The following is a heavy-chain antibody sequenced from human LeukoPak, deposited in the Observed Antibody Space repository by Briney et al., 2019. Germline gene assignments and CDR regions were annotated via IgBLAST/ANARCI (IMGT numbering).Heavy chain of an antibody. CDR1: GYSISNDYH. J-gene: IGHJ5*02. CDR3: AKAGTTGIHHWFDP. CDR2: IYHSGGS. V-gene: IGHV4-38-2*01. D-gene: IGHD1-1*01. Sequence: SETLSLTCVVSGYSISNDYHWGWIRQPPGKGLEWIGNIYHSGGSYYNPSLKSRVTILVDTSKNQFSLKLSSVTAADTAVYYCAKAGTTGIHHWFDPWGQGNLVTVSS.